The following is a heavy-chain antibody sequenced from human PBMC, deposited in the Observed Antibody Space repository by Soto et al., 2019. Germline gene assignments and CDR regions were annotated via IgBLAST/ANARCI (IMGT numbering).Heavy chain of an antibody. CDR1: GDTFTDYG. V-gene: IGHV1-18*01. CDR3: AREYCTTSSCYLPDV. J-gene: IGHJ6*04. CDR2: ISTYNDNT. D-gene: IGHD2-2*01. Sequence: ASVKLSCKASGDTFTDYGISWVRQAPGQGLEWMGWISTYNDNTNSAQRLPGRVTLTTDTSTSTAYMELRSLRSDDTAVYYCAREYCTTSSCYLPDVWGKGTTVTVSS.